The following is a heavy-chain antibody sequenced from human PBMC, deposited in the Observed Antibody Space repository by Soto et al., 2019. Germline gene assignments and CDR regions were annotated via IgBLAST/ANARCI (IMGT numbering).Heavy chain of an antibody. J-gene: IGHJ6*02. D-gene: IGHD2-2*01. Sequence: PGGSLRLSCTASAFTFGGYGMHWVRQAPGKGLEWVAVISYDGSDKYYADSVKGRFTISRDNSKNTLYLQMNSLRTEDTSVYYCAKDRDYCTTRSCYSGYYGVDVWGQGTTVTVSS. CDR2: ISYDGSDK. V-gene: IGHV3-30*18. CDR1: AFTFGGYG. CDR3: AKDRDYCTTRSCYSGYYGVDV.